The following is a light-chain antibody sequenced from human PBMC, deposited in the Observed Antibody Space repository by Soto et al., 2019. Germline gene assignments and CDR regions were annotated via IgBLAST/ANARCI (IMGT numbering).Light chain of an antibody. Sequence: DIVMTQSPDSLAVSLGERATINCKSSQSLLYSSNNKNYLAWYQQKPGQPPKLLIYWASTRESGVPDRFSGSGSGTDFTLTISSLQAEDVAVYYCQQCYGTPPTFGQGTKVEIK. V-gene: IGKV4-1*01. CDR1: QSLLYSSNNKNY. J-gene: IGKJ1*01. CDR2: WAS. CDR3: QQCYGTPPT.